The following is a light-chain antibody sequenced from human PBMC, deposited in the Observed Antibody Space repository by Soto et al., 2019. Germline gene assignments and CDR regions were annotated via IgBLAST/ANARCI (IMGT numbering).Light chain of an antibody. V-gene: IGKV1-33*01. CDR2: DAS. CDR3: QQYGTPTHT. J-gene: IGKJ1*01. Sequence: DIQMTQSPPSLSASVGDRVTITCQSIEHINNYLNWYQQIPGKDPKLLIYDASNLAAGAPSRFSGSGSGTAFNLAISSLPTDDVAAYYCQQYGTPTHTFGQGTKLDIK. CDR1: EHINNY.